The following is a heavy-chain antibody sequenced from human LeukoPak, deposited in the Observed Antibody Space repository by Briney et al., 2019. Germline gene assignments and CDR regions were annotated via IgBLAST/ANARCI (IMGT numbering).Heavy chain of an antibody. D-gene: IGHD5-18*01. J-gene: IGHJ6*03. V-gene: IGHV4-34*01. CDR2: INHSGST. CDR3: ARRGSYALYYYYCMDV. Sequence: SETLSLTCAVYGGSFSGYYWSWIRQPPGKGLEWIGEINHSGSTNYNPSLKSRVTISVDTSKNQFSLKLSSVTAADTAVYYCARRGSYALYYYYCMDVWGKGTTVTVSS. CDR1: GGSFSGYY.